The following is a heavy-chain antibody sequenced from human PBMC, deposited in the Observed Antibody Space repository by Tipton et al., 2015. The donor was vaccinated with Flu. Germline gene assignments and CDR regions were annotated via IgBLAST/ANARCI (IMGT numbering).Heavy chain of an antibody. V-gene: IGHV3-9*01. Sequence: SGGGLVQPGRSLRLSCAASGFTFDAYAMYWVRQAPGKGLERVSGISWNSVNIDYVDSVRGRFTISGDNAKNSLYLQMNSLRVEDTALYYCAKAIDYGPSYYFDYWGQGTLVTVSS. J-gene: IGHJ4*02. CDR3: AKAIDYGPSYYFDY. CDR2: ISWNSVNI. D-gene: IGHD4-17*01. CDR1: GFTFDAYA.